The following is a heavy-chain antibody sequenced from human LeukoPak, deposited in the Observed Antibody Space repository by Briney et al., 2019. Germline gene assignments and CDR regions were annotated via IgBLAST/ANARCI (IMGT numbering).Heavy chain of an antibody. CDR1: GFTFTNYW. D-gene: IGHD6-6*01. J-gene: IGHJ4*02. CDR3: VRALGSSSADY. CDR2: IKQDGSEK. V-gene: IGHV3-7*01. Sequence: GGSLRLSCAASGFTFTNYWMSWVRQAPGKGLEWVANIKQDGSEKYYVDSVEGRFTISRDNAKNSLSLQMNSLRGEDTAVYYCVRALGSSSADYWGQGTLVTVSS.